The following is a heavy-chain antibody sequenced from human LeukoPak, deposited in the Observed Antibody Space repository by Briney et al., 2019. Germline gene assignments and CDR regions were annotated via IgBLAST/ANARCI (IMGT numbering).Heavy chain of an antibody. J-gene: IGHJ6*04. Sequence: PGRSLRLSCAASGFTFSSYAMHWVRQAPGKGLEWVAVISYDGSNKYYADSVKGRFTISRDNSKNTLYLQMNSLRAEDTAVYYCAKDLRQWLVLGNYYYGMDVWGKGTTVTVSS. V-gene: IGHV3-30*04. D-gene: IGHD6-19*01. CDR3: AKDLRQWLVLGNYYYGMDV. CDR1: GFTFSSYA. CDR2: ISYDGSNK.